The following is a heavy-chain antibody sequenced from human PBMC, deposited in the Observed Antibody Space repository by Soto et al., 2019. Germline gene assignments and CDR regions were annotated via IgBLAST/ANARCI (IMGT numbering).Heavy chain of an antibody. J-gene: IGHJ2*01. CDR1: GGSISGYY. V-gene: IGHV4-59*01. D-gene: IGHD6-19*01. CDR2: ISYTGST. CDR3: ARKSVRWYFDL. Sequence: QVQLQESGPGLVKPSETLSLTCTVSGGSISGYYWNWIRQPPGKGLEWIGYISYTGSTNYNPSLKRRVTISVDTSKDQFSLSLSSVTAADTAVYFCARKSVRWYFDLWGRGTLVAVSS.